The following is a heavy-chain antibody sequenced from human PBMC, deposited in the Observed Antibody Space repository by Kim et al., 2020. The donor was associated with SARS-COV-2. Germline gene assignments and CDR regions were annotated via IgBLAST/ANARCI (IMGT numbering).Heavy chain of an antibody. D-gene: IGHD3-10*01. CDR2: ISDSGGST. CDR3: AKDPMVRGVIIRGFDY. Sequence: GGSLRLSCAASGFTFSNYAMNWVRQAPGKGLEWVSFISDSGGSTYYADSVKGRFTISRDNSKNTLSLQMNSLRAEDKAVYYCAKDPMVRGVIIRGFDYWGQGTLVTVSS. V-gene: IGHV3-23*01. J-gene: IGHJ4*02. CDR1: GFTFSNYA.